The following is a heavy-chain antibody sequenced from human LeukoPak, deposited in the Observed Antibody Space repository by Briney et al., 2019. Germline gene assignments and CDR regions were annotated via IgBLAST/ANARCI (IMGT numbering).Heavy chain of an antibody. J-gene: IGHJ6*03. D-gene: IGHD3-9*01. CDR1: GFTFSSYW. CDR2: IKQDGSEK. V-gene: IGHV3-7*01. Sequence: GGSLRLSCAACGFTFSSYWMSWVRQAPGKGLEWVANIKQDGSEKYYVDSVKGRFTISRDNAKNSLYLQMNSLRAEDTAVYYCARDYDILTEGDYYYYYMDVWGKGTTVTVSS. CDR3: ARDYDILTEGDYYYYYMDV.